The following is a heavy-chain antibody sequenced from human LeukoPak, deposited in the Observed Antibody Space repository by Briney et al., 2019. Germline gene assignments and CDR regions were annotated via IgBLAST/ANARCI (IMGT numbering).Heavy chain of an antibody. V-gene: IGHV1-46*01. D-gene: IGHD6-19*01. J-gene: IGHJ6*02. CDR1: GYTFTSYY. CDR2: INPSGGST. CDR3: ARGPGSGWYYYYYGMDV. Sequence: ASVKVSCKASGYTFTSYYMHWVRQAPGQGLEWMGIINPSGGSTSYAQKFQGRVTMTRDTSTSTVYMELSSLRSEDTAVYYCARGPGSGWYYYYYGMDVWGQGTTVTVSS.